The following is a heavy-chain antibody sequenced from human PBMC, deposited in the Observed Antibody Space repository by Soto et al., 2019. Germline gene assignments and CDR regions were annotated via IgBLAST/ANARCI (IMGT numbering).Heavy chain of an antibody. V-gene: IGHV1-69*02. D-gene: IGHD4-17*01. Sequence: QVQLVQSGAEVKKPGSSVKVSCKASGGTFSSYTISWVRQAPGQGLEWMGRFIPILGIANYAQKFQGRVTITADKSTSTAYMELSSLRSEDTAVYYCAKTTVTTFRSDYWGQGTLVTVSS. J-gene: IGHJ4*02. CDR1: GGTFSSYT. CDR2: FIPILGIA. CDR3: AKTTVTTFRSDY.